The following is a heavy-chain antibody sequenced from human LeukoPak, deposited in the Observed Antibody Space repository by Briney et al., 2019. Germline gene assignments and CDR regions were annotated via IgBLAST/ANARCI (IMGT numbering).Heavy chain of an antibody. CDR2: ISSSSSYI. CDR1: GFTFSSYS. CDR3: ARGWGSGSGSYLFDY. J-gene: IGHJ4*02. D-gene: IGHD3-10*01. Sequence: PGGSLRLSCAASGFTFSSYSMNWVRQAPGKGLEWVSSISSSSSYIYYADSVKGRFTISRDNAKNSLYLQMNSLRAEDTAVYYCARGWGSGSGSYLFDYWGQGTLVTVSS. V-gene: IGHV3-21*01.